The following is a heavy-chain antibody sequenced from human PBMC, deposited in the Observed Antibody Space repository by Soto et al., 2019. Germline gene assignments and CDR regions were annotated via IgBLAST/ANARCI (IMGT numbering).Heavy chain of an antibody. V-gene: IGHV6-1*01. D-gene: IGHD3-22*01. Sequence: SQTLSLTCAISGDSVSSNSAAWNWIRQSPSRGLEWLGRTYYRSKWYNDYAVSVKSRITINPDTSKNQFSLQLNSVTPEDTAVYYCARGGGNADYDSSPGFKPNYFDYWGQGTLVTVSS. J-gene: IGHJ4*02. CDR1: GDSVSSNSAA. CDR3: ARGGGNADYDSSPGFKPNYFDY. CDR2: TYYRSKWYN.